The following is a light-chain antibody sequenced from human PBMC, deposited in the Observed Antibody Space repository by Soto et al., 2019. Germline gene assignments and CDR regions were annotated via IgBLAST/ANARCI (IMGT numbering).Light chain of an antibody. V-gene: IGKV3-11*01. Sequence: DIVLTQSPVTLSVSPGERATLSCRASQSISSDLAWYQQKPGQAPRLLIYDSSNRATGIPARFSGSGSGTDFTLTISSLEPEDFAVYYCHRHSNWPPFTFGPGTTVDVK. CDR2: DSS. CDR3: HRHSNWPPFT. J-gene: IGKJ3*01. CDR1: QSISSD.